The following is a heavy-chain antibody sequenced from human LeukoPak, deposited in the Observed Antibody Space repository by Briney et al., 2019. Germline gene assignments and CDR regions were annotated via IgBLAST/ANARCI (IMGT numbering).Heavy chain of an antibody. CDR1: GVSSSSSY. CDR3: ARHRFASPLDS. V-gene: IGHV4-59*08. Sequence: PSETLSLTCTVSGVSSSSSYWSWIRQPPGKGLEWIGYIFYTGDSNHNPSFKSRVSISLDTSKDQISLKLSSVTAADTAVYYCARHRFASPLDSWGQGTLVTVSS. CDR2: IFYTGDS. D-gene: IGHD2-21*01. J-gene: IGHJ4*02.